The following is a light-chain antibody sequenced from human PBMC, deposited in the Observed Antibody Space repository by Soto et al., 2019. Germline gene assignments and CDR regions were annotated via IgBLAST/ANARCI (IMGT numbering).Light chain of an antibody. V-gene: IGLV2-14*01. CDR2: EVS. CDR3: SSYTSSITVV. CDR1: SSDVGGYKY. Sequence: QSVLTQPASVSGSPGQSITISCTGSSSDVGGYKYVSWYQQHPGKAPKLMIHEVSNRPSGVSSRFSGSKSGNTASLTISGLQAEDEADYYCSSYTSSITVVFGTGTKLTVL. J-gene: IGLJ1*01.